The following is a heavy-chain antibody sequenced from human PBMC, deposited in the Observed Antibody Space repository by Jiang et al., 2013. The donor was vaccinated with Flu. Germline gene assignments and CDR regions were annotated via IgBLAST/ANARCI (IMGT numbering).Heavy chain of an antibody. J-gene: IGHJ1*01. Sequence: TFSSYAMHWVRQAPGKGVEWVAVISYDGSNKYYADSVKGRFTISRDNSNNTLYLQMNSLRAEDTAVYYCARGLDNYDSSGYYFFAEYFQHWGQGTLVTVSS. CDR2: ISYDGSNK. CDR1: TFSSYA. CDR3: ARGLDNYDSSGYYFFAEYFQH. D-gene: IGHD3-22*01. V-gene: IGHV3-30-3*01.